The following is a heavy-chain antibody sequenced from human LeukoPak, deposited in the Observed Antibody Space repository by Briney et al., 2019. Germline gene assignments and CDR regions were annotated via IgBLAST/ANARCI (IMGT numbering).Heavy chain of an antibody. Sequence: SETLSLTCTVSGGSISSYYWSWIRQPPGKGLEWIGYIYYSGSTNYNPSLKSRVTISVDTSKNQFSLKLSSVTAADTAVYYCARVGAHPLYYFDYWGQGTLVTVSS. CDR3: ARVGAHPLYYFDY. D-gene: IGHD1-26*01. J-gene: IGHJ4*02. V-gene: IGHV4-59*12. CDR2: IYYSGST. CDR1: GGSISSYY.